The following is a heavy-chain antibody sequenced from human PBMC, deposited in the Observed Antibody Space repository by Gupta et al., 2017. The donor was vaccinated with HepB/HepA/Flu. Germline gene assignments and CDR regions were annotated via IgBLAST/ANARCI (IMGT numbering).Heavy chain of an antibody. CDR2: INHSGST. J-gene: IGHJ3*02. Sequence: QVQLQQWGAGLLKPSETLSLTCAVYGGSFSGYYWSWIRQPPGKGLEWIGEINHSGSTNYNPSLKSRVTISVDTSKNQFSLKLSSVTAADTAVYYCASTVLVRFLEWHIPGRAFDIWGQGTMVTVSS. CDR3: ASTVLVRFLEWHIPGRAFDI. CDR1: GGSFSGYY. D-gene: IGHD3-3*01. V-gene: IGHV4-34*01.